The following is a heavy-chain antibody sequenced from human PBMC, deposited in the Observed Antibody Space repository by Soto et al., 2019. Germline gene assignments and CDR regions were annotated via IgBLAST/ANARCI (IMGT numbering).Heavy chain of an antibody. CDR2: ISDSGDRT. CDR1: GFTLSMSA. V-gene: IGHV3-23*01. D-gene: IGHD3-16*02. Sequence: GGSLRLSCASSGFTLSMSAVNWVRQAPGKGLEWVSYISDSGDRTYYADSVKGRFTISRDRSKNTVSLQMDSLRAEDTAVYYCAKDRGIIVKAGDASDVWGQGTKVTVSS. CDR3: AKDRGIIVKAGDASDV. J-gene: IGHJ3*01.